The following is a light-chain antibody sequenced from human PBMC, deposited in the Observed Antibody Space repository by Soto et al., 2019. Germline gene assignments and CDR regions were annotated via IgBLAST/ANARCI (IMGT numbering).Light chain of an antibody. J-gene: IGKJ1*01. V-gene: IGKV1-5*03. CDR2: KAS. Sequence: DIQMTQSPSTLSASVGDSVTITWRASQSISSWLAWYQQKPGKAPKLLIYKASSLESGVPSRFSGSGSGTEFTLTISSLQPDDFATYYCQQYNSYSRTFGQGTKVEIK. CDR3: QQYNSYSRT. CDR1: QSISSW.